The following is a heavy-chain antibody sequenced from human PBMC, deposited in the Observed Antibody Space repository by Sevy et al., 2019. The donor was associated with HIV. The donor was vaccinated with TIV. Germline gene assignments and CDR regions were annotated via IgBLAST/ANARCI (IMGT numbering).Heavy chain of an antibody. CDR3: AGDSTTRPRVLDY. D-gene: IGHD6-6*01. Sequence: SETLSLTCSVSGGSISSYFWTWVRQSPGKGLEWIGNIYFTGNTDYSPSLKSRVTLSLDTSKSQFSLTLNSVTAADTASYFCAGDSTTRPRVLDYWGQGTLVTVSS. CDR2: IYFTGNT. CDR1: GGSISSYF. V-gene: IGHV4-59*01. J-gene: IGHJ4*02.